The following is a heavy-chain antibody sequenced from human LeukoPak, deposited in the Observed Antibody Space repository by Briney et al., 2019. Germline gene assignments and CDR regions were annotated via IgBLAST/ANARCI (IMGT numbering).Heavy chain of an antibody. J-gene: IGHJ4*02. D-gene: IGHD3-10*01. V-gene: IGHV3-21*01. Sequence: GGSLRLSCAASGFTFSDYSMNWVRQAPGKGLEWVSSISFTSSFVYYADSVKGRFTISRNNAKNSLYLQMNSLRAEDTAVYYCASERLVVRGITGYFDYWGQGTLVTVSS. CDR1: GFTFSDYS. CDR3: ASERLVVRGITGYFDY. CDR2: ISFTSSFV.